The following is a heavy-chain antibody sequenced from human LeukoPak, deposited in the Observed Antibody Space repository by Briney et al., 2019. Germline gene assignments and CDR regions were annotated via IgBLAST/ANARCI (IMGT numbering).Heavy chain of an antibody. CDR3: VRDNYGMDV. Sequence: GGSLRLSCSASGFNFNNYAMYWVRQAPGKELELVSVAHGNGGNTHYVDFVEGRFSISRDYSKYTLYLQLSSLRVEDTAAYYCVRDNYGMDVWGQGTTVTVSS. V-gene: IGHV3-64D*06. CDR1: GFNFNNYA. J-gene: IGHJ6*02. D-gene: IGHD2-15*01. CDR2: AHGNGGNT.